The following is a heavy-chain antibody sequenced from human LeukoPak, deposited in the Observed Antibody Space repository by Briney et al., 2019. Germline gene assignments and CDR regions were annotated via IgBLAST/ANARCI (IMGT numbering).Heavy chain of an antibody. V-gene: IGHV1-69*04. D-gene: IGHD6-19*01. Sequence: GASVKVSRKASGGTFSSYAISWVRQAPGQGLEWMGRIIPILGIANYAQKFQGRVTITADKSTSTAYMELSSLRSGDTAVYYCASRHGSGWYEEVFDYWGQGTLVTVSS. CDR3: ASRHGSGWYEEVFDY. CDR1: GGTFSSYA. J-gene: IGHJ4*02. CDR2: IIPILGIA.